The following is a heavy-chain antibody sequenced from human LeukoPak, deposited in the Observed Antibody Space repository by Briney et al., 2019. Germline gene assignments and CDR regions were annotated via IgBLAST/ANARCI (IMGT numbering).Heavy chain of an antibody. J-gene: IGHJ5*02. V-gene: IGHV4-59*01. CDR3: ARDRQKAEYNWFDP. CDR2: TYYSGST. CDR1: GGSISSYY. Sequence: SETLSLTCIVSGGSISSYYWSWIRQPPGKGLECIGDTYYSGSTNYNPFLKSRVTISVDTSKNQFSLRLSSVTAEDTAVYYCARDRQKAEYNWFDPWGQGTLVTVSS.